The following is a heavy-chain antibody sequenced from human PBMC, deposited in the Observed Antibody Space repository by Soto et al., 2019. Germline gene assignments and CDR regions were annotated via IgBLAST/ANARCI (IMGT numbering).Heavy chain of an antibody. CDR2: ISCCGGSA. CDR3: ASWHEREHAYDV. D-gene: IGHD1-1*01. CDR1: GFNFKKFA. Sequence: EVQLLESGGGVVQPGGSLRLSCVASGFNFKKFAMAWVRQAAGEGLEWVSGISCCGGSASYADSVKGRFSIARDDSKNTVSLQLNSLRVEDTAQYYCASWHEREHAYDVWGQGTTVTVSS. J-gene: IGHJ3*01. V-gene: IGHV3-23*01.